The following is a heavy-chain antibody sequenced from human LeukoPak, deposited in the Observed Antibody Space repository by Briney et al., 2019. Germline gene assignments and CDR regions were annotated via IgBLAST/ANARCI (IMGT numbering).Heavy chain of an antibody. CDR3: AGVSRVRRRMGDVGYYFDY. CDR2: MNPNSGNT. D-gene: IGHD1-26*01. CDR1: GYTFTSYD. V-gene: IGHV1-8*03. J-gene: IGHJ4*02. Sequence: GASVKVSCKASGYTFTSYDINWVRQATGQGLEWMGWMNPNSGNTGYAQKFQGRVTITRNTSISTAYMELSSLRSEDTAVYYCAGVSRVRRRMGDVGYYFDYWGQGTLVTVSS.